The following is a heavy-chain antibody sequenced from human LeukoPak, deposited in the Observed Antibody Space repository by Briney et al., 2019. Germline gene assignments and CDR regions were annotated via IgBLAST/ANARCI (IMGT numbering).Heavy chain of an antibody. V-gene: IGHV3-23*01. CDR3: AKWGDYDVLTGYYDSDY. Sequence: GASLRLSCAAPGFTFSNHAMRWVRPAPGKGLEWVSAVSGRDTSTYYTDSVKGRFTISRDNSKNTLYLQMNSLSAEDTAIYYCAKWGDYDVLTGYYDSDYWGQGTLVTVSS. CDR2: VSGRDTST. CDR1: GFTFSNHA. J-gene: IGHJ4*02. D-gene: IGHD3-9*01.